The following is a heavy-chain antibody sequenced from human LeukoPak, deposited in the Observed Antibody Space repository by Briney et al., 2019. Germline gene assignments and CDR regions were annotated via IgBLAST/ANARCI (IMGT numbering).Heavy chain of an antibody. Sequence: SQTLSLTCAISGDSVSSDTAAWNWVRQSPSRGLEWLGRTYYRSKWYNDYAISVKSRITINPDTSKNQFSLQLNSVTPEDTAVYYCARGGLWAFDIWGQGTMVTVSS. J-gene: IGHJ3*02. V-gene: IGHV6-1*01. CDR1: GDSVSSDTAA. CDR2: TYYRSKWYN. CDR3: ARGGLWAFDI.